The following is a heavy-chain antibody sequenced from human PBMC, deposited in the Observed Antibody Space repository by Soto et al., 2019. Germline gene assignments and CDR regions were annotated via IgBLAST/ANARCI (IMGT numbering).Heavy chain of an antibody. D-gene: IGHD4-17*01. Sequence: EVHLLESGGGLVQPGGSLRLSCTASGFTFSSYAMTWVRQAPGRGLEGVSGITASGGRTYYEDSVKGRFTISRDNSKSTLYIQMNSLRAEDTAVYYCEKDTSYGDYVRGFDSWGQGTLVTVSS. V-gene: IGHV3-23*01. CDR3: EKDTSYGDYVRGFDS. J-gene: IGHJ5*01. CDR1: GFTFSSYA. CDR2: ITASGGRT.